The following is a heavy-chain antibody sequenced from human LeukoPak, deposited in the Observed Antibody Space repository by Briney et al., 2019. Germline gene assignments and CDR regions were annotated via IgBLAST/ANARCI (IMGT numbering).Heavy chain of an antibody. J-gene: IGHJ3*02. D-gene: IGHD3-22*01. CDR3: AGRRDVFYYDSSVYYSAFDI. CDR2: ISWNGGNI. Sequence: GGSLRLSCAASGFTFDDYAMHWVRQAPGKGLEWVSGISWNGGNIGYADSVKGRFTISRDNAKNSLYLQMNSLRVEDTALYYCAGRRDVFYYDSSVYYSAFDIWGQGRMVTVSS. CDR1: GFTFDDYA. V-gene: IGHV3-9*01.